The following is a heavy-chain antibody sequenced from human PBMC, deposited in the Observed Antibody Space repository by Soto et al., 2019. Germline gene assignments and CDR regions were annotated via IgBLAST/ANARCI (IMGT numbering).Heavy chain of an antibody. CDR1: GGSISSGGYY. V-gene: IGHV4-31*03. D-gene: IGHD3-22*01. CDR3: ARVAPYYYDSSGYLGAVDY. Sequence: QVQLQESGPGLVKPSQTLSLTCTVSGGSISSGGYYWSWIRQHPGKGLEWIGYIYYSGSTYYNPSLKGRVTISVDTSKNQFSLKLSSVTAADTAVYYCARVAPYYYDSSGYLGAVDYWGQGTLVTVSS. J-gene: IGHJ4*02. CDR2: IYYSGST.